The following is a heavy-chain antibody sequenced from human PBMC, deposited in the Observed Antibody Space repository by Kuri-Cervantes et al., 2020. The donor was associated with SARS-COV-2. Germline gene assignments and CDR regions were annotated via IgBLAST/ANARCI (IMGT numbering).Heavy chain of an antibody. CDR2: VFYSGTT. Sequence: SETLSLTCTVSHEPLYSSSHFWGWIRQSPGKGLEWIGSVFYSGTTYYNPSLQSRVTVSVDLSKNQFSLSLQSVTAADTAVYYCVRWGGLGGRGTYYYFYAMDVWGQGTTVTVSS. J-gene: IGHJ6*02. CDR3: VRWGGLGGRGTYYYFYAMDV. D-gene: IGHD3-16*01. V-gene: IGHV4-39*01. CDR1: HEPLYSSSHF.